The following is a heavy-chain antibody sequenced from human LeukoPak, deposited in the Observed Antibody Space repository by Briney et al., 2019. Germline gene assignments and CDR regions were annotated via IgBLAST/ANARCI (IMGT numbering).Heavy chain of an antibody. Sequence: SETLSLTCVLYGGSSSGYYWSWIRQPPGKGLEWIGEINHSGSTNYNPSLKSRVTISVDTSKNQFSLKLSSVTAADTAVYYCARGRPDGSGSYYKFDPWGQGTLVTVSS. D-gene: IGHD3-10*01. J-gene: IGHJ5*02. CDR1: GGSSSGYY. CDR2: INHSGST. V-gene: IGHV4-34*01. CDR3: ARGRPDGSGSYYKFDP.